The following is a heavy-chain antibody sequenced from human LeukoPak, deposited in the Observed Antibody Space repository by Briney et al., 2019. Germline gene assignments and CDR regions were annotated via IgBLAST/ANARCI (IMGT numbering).Heavy chain of an antibody. CDR2: IRVSSTTI. CDR1: GFTFSSYS. J-gene: IGHJ4*02. V-gene: IGHV3-48*01. CDR3: ARSSGHNL. D-gene: IGHD3-22*01. Sequence: GGSLRLSCAASGFTFSSYSMNWVRQAPGKGLEWIAYIRVSSTTIYYAASVKGRFTISRDNAEKSLYLQMNSLRVEDTAVYFCARSSGHNLWGRGTLVTVSS.